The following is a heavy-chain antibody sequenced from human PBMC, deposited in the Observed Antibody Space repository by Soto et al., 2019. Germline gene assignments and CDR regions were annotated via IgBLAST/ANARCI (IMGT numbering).Heavy chain of an antibody. J-gene: IGHJ6*02. CDR1: GFTFNTYA. D-gene: IGHD2-2*01. Sequence: EVHLLESGGGLVQPGGSLRLSCAASGFTFNTYAMSWVRQAPGKGLEWVSAISGSGGSTHYADSVKGRFTISRDNSKNTVYLQMNSLRAEDTAVYYCTKGYCSRTSYYFDYYATDVWGQGTAVTVSS. CDR3: TKGYCSRTSYYFDYYATDV. CDR2: ISGSGGST. V-gene: IGHV3-23*01.